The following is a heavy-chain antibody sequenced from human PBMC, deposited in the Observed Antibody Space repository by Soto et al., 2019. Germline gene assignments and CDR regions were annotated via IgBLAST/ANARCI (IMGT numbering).Heavy chain of an antibody. CDR2: ISGSGGST. CDR1: GFTFSSYA. CDR3: AKDPPTGPPTSYPPYDWFDP. J-gene: IGHJ5*02. Sequence: HPGGSLRLSCAASGFTFSSYAMSWVRQAPGKGLEWVSAISGSGGSTYYADSVKGRFTISRDNSKNTLYLQMNSLRAEDTAVYYCAKDPPTGPPTSYPPYDWFDPWGQGTLVTVSS. V-gene: IGHV3-23*01. D-gene: IGHD2-2*02.